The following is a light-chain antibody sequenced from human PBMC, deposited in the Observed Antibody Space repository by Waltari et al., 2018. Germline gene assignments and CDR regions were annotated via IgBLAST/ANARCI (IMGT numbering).Light chain of an antibody. Sequence: DIVMTQSPDSLAVSLGERATIKFKSSQSLFYSTYNQNYLAWYQQKPGQPPELLIYWASTRESGVPDRFSGSGSGTDFTLTISSLQAEDVAFYYCQQYYSSPWTFGQGTKVEVK. CDR2: WAS. CDR1: QSLFYSTYNQNY. V-gene: IGKV4-1*01. J-gene: IGKJ1*01. CDR3: QQYYSSPWT.